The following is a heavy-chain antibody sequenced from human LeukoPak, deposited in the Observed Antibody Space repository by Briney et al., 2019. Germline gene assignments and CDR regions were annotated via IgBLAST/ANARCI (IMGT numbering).Heavy chain of an antibody. CDR1: GGSISSHY. CDR3: ARDLSSSWYGNWFDP. CDR2: INYNGRT. V-gene: IGHV4-59*11. D-gene: IGHD6-13*01. Sequence: SETLSLTCAVSGGSISSHYWTWIRQPPRKGLEWIGHINYNGRTSYNPSLRRRVTMSVDTSKNQFSLTLRSVTAADTAVYYCARDLSSSWYGNWFDPWGQGTLVTVSS. J-gene: IGHJ5*02.